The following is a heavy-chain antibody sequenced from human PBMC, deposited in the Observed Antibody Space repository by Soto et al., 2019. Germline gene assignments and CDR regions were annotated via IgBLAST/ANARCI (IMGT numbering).Heavy chain of an antibody. CDR3: ARTGTTSAFDI. CDR2: INPNSGDT. J-gene: IGHJ3*02. V-gene: IGHV1-2*02. CDR1: GYAFTDYY. D-gene: IGHD1-1*01. Sequence: ASVKVSCKASGYAFTDYYLHWVRQAPGQGLVWMGWINPNSGDTNYAQMFQGRVTMTRDTSISTVYMEVSSLRSDDTAVFYCARTGTTSAFDIWGQGTMVTVSS.